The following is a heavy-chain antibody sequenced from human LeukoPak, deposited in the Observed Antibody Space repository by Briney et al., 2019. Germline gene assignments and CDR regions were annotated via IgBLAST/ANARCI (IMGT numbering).Heavy chain of an antibody. CDR1: GFSFSSHG. Sequence: GGTLRLSCAASGFSFSSHGMSWVRQAPGKGLEWVSGIIGGAGSTYYADSVKGRFTISRDNSKNTLYPQMNSLRAEDTAVYYCAKSSYGSGSPNWFDPWGQGTLVTVSS. CDR2: IIGGAGST. CDR3: AKSSYGSGSPNWFDP. V-gene: IGHV3-23*01. J-gene: IGHJ5*02. D-gene: IGHD3-10*01.